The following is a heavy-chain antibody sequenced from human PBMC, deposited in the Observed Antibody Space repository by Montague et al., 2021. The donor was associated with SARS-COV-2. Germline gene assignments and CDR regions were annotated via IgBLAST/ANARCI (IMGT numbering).Heavy chain of an antibody. D-gene: IGHD3-9*01. CDR2: ISSSSSYI. V-gene: IGHV3-21*03. J-gene: IGHJ4*02. Sequence: SLRLSCAASGFTFGSYSMNWVRQAPGKGLEWVSSISSSSSYIYYADSVKGRFTISRDNAKNSLYLQMNSLRAEDTAVYYCARDPYSDILTGYYYYWGQGTLVTVSS. CDR1: GFTFGSYS. CDR3: ARDPYSDILTGYYYY.